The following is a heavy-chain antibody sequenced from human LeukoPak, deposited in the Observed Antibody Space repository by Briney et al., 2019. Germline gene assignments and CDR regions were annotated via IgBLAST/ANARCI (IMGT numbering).Heavy chain of an antibody. CDR1: GYTFTSYG. D-gene: IGHD3-16*01. J-gene: IGHJ4*02. CDR2: ISAYNGNT. Sequence: ASVRVSCKASGYTFTSYGISWVRQAPGQGLEWMGWISAYNGNTNYAQKLQGRVTMTTDTSTSTAYMELRSLRSDDTAVYYCAGGVRVGLGEFSAGDYWAEEPLVTVSS. CDR3: AGGVRVGLGEFSAGDY. V-gene: IGHV1-18*01.